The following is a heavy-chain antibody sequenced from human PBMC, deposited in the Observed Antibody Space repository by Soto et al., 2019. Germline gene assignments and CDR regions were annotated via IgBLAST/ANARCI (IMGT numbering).Heavy chain of an antibody. Sequence: ASVKVSCKASGYTFTGYYMHWVRQAPGQGLEWMGWINPNSGGTNYAQKFQGWVTMTRDTSISTAYMELSRLRSDDTAVYYGARDQGGGNWGGWGWFDPWGQGTLVTVSS. D-gene: IGHD7-27*01. CDR2: INPNSGGT. CDR3: ARDQGGGNWGGWGWFDP. V-gene: IGHV1-2*04. CDR1: GYTFTGYY. J-gene: IGHJ5*02.